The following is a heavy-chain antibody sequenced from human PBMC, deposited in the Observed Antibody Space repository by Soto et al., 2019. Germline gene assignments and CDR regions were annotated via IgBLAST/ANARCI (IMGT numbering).Heavy chain of an antibody. D-gene: IGHD6-13*01. V-gene: IGHV1-18*01. Sequence: ASVKVSCKASGYTFTSYGISWVRQAPGQELEWMGWISAYNGNTNYAQKLQGRVTMTTDTSTSTAYMELRSLRSDDTAVYYCAREGYPGIAAAGYYYYYGMDVWGQGTTVTVSS. CDR3: AREGYPGIAAAGYYYYYGMDV. CDR2: ISAYNGNT. J-gene: IGHJ6*02. CDR1: GYTFTSYG.